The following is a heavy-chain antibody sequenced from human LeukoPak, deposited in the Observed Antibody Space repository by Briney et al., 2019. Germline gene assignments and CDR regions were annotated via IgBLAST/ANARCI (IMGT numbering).Heavy chain of an antibody. J-gene: IGHJ4*02. D-gene: IGHD6-6*01. Sequence: HPGGSLRLSCAASGFTFSSYGMNWVRQAPGKGLEWVSRINSDGSSTSYADSVRGRFTISRDYAKNTLYLQMNSLRAEDTAVYYCARGGVYSTSAVDYWGQGTLVTVSS. CDR1: GFTFSSYG. V-gene: IGHV3-74*01. CDR2: INSDGSST. CDR3: ARGGVYSTSAVDY.